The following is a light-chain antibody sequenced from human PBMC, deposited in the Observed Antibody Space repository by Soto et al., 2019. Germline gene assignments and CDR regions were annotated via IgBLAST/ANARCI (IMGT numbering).Light chain of an antibody. CDR2: DAS. V-gene: IGKV1-33*01. CDR3: QHYDDFLYT. Sequence: DIQLTQSPSSLSASVGDRVTITCQASQDITNFLNWYQQKPGKPPKLLIYDASNLETGVPSRFSGSGSGTDFSLTISSLQPEDFATYYCQHYDDFLYTFGQGTKLEIK. J-gene: IGKJ2*01. CDR1: QDITNF.